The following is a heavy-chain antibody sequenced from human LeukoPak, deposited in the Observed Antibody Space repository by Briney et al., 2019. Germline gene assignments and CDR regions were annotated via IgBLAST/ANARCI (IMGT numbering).Heavy chain of an antibody. J-gene: IGHJ4*02. CDR3: AKDGYDSSGHDIAFDY. V-gene: IGHV3-7*03. CDR2: IKQDGSEK. CDR1: GFTFSSYW. D-gene: IGHD3-22*01. Sequence: GGSLRLSCAASGFTFSSYWMSWVRQAPGKGLEWVANIKQDGSEKYYVDSVKGRFTISRDNAKNSLYLQMNSLRAEDTAVYYCAKDGYDSSGHDIAFDYWGQGTLVTVSS.